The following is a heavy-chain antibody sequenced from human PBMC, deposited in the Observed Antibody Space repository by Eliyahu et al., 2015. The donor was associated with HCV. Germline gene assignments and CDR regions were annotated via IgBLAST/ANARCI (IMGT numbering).Heavy chain of an antibody. CDR2: IYHSGST. CDR3: ARDPSPSPDYGDFGYYYYGMDV. D-gene: IGHD4-17*01. Sequence: QVQLQESGPGLVKPSGTLSLTCAVSGGSISSSNWWSWVRQPPGKGLEWIGEIYHSGSTNYNPSLKSRVTISVDKSKNQFSLKLSSVTAADTAVYYCARDPSPSPDYGDFGYYYYGMDVWGQGTTVTVSS. CDR1: GGSISSSNW. J-gene: IGHJ6*02. V-gene: IGHV4-4*02.